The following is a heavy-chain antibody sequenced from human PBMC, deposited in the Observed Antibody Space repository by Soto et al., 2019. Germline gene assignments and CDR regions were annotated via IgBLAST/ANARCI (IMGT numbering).Heavy chain of an antibody. V-gene: IGHV1-46*01. CDR1: GYTFTNYY. CDR2: INPSGGSR. Sequence: GASVKVSCKASGYTFTNYYIHWVRQAPGQGLEWMGIINPSGGSRSYAQNFQGRVTMTRDTSTGTVYMELSSLRSEDTAVYYCARDSGRSDVVPAAISAMDVWGQGTTVTVSS. D-gene: IGHD2-2*01. CDR3: ARDSGRSDVVPAAISAMDV. J-gene: IGHJ6*02.